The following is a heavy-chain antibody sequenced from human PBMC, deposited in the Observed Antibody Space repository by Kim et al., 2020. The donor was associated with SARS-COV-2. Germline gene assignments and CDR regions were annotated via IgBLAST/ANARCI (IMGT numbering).Heavy chain of an antibody. CDR3: ARTQVWAEGWFDP. CDR1: GGTFSSYT. V-gene: IGHV1-69*02. J-gene: IGHJ5*02. D-gene: IGHD3-16*01. CDR2: IIPILGIA. Sequence: SVKVSCKASGGTFSSYTISWVRQAPGQGLEWMGRIIPILGIANYAQKFQGRVTITADKSTSTAYMELSSLRSEDTAVYYCARTQVWAEGWFDPWGQGTLVTVSS.